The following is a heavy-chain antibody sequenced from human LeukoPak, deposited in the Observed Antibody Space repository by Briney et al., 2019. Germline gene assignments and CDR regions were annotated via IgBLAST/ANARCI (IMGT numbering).Heavy chain of an antibody. CDR1: GFPFDEYA. J-gene: IGHJ6*03. D-gene: IGHD2-2*01. Sequence: SLRLSCAGSGFPFDEYAMHWVRQAPGKGLEWVSGISWNSGSIAYADSVKGRFTISRDNAKNLLFLQMSSLRAADTALYYCVKGHCSSSTCFPNYYYYMDVWGTGTTVTVSS. CDR2: ISWNSGSI. V-gene: IGHV3-9*01. CDR3: VKGHCSSSTCFPNYYYYMDV.